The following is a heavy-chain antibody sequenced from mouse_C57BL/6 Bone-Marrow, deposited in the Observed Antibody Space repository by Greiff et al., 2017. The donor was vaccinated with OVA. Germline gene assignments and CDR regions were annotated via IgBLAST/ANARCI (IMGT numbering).Heavy chain of an antibody. Sequence: QVQLKQPGAELVKPGASVKMSCKASGYTFTSYWITWVKQRPGQGLEWIGDIYPGSGSTNYNEKFKSKATLTVDTSSSTAYMQLSSLTSEDSAVYYCARSAYYRSWFAYWGQGTLVTVSA. CDR1: GYTFTSYW. J-gene: IGHJ3*01. D-gene: IGHD2-14*01. CDR3: ARSAYYRSWFAY. V-gene: IGHV1-55*01. CDR2: IYPGSGST.